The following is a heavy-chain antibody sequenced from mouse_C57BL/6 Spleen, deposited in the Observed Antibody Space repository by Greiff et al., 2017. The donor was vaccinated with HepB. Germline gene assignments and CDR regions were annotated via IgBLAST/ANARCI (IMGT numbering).Heavy chain of an antibody. D-gene: IGHD2-2*01. CDR3: ARGGYDGMDY. Sequence: QVQLKESGAELVRPGASVKLSCKASGYTFTDYYIHWVKQRPGQGLEWIARIYPGSGNTYYNEKFKGKATLTAEKSSSTAYMQLSSLTSEDSAVYFCARGGYDGMDYWGQGTSVTVSS. J-gene: IGHJ4*01. CDR1: GYTFTDYY. V-gene: IGHV1-76*01. CDR2: IYPGSGNT.